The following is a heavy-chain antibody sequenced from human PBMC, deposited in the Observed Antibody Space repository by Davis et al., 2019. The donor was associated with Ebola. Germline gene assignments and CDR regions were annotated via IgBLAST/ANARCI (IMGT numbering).Heavy chain of an antibody. J-gene: IGHJ4*02. D-gene: IGHD3-22*01. V-gene: IGHV4-4*02. Sequence: PSETLSLTCDVSGGSIRSTNWWGWVRQPPGKGLEWIAEIYHTGGTNYNPSLKSRVTISMDKSVNQFSLKLTSVTAADTAVYYCAGYDSRGYYYGSDYWGQGTLVTVSS. CDR1: GGSIRSTNW. CDR3: AGYDSRGYYYGSDY. CDR2: IYHTGGT.